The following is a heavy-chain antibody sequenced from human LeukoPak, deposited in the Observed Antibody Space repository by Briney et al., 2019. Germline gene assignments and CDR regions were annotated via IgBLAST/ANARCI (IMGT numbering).Heavy chain of an antibody. D-gene: IGHD6-13*01. Sequence: GGSLRLSCAASGFTFSSYSMNGVRQAPGKGLEWVSSISSSSSYIYYADSVKGRFTISRDNAKNSLYLQMNSLRAEDTAVYYCARDVPWYSSSWYYFDYWGQGTLVTVSS. CDR3: ARDVPWYSSSWYYFDY. CDR1: GFTFSSYS. CDR2: ISSSSSYI. J-gene: IGHJ4*02. V-gene: IGHV3-21*01.